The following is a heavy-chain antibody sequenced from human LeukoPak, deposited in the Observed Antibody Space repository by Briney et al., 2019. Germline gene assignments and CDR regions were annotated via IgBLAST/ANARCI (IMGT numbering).Heavy chain of an antibody. J-gene: IGHJ6*04. V-gene: IGHV5-51*01. CDR1: GYSFTSYW. CDR3: ARLGPTIIVEEGGLPMDV. CDR2: IYPGDSDT. Sequence: GESLKISCKGSGYSFTSYWIGWVRQVPGKGLEWMGIIYPGDSDTRYSPSFQGQVTISADKSISTAYLQWSSLKASDTAMYYCARLGPTIIVEEGGLPMDVWGKGTTVTVSS. D-gene: IGHD3-22*01.